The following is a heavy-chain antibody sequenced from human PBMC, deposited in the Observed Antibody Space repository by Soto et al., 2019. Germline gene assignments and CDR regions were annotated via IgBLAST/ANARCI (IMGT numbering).Heavy chain of an antibody. CDR2: IIPILGIA. Sequence: QVQLVQSGAEVKKPGSSVKVSCKASGGTFSSYTISWVRQAPGQGLEWMGRIIPILGIANYEQKFQGRVTITADKSTSTAYMELSRLRSADTAVYYCARPYVDTARVTGFNLYYYGMDVWGQGTTVTVSS. V-gene: IGHV1-69*02. J-gene: IGHJ6*02. D-gene: IGHD5-18*01. CDR3: ARPYVDTARVTGFNLYYYGMDV. CDR1: GGTFSSYT.